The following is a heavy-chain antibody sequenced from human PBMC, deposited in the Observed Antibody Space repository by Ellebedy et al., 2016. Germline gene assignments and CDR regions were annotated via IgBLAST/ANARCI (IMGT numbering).Heavy chain of an antibody. J-gene: IGHJ4*02. CDR3: ARDSGRASHFRTCGDY. CDR2: ISTYDGNT. Sequence: ASVKVSCKASGYTFTSYGISWVRQAPGQGLEWMGWISTYDGNTNYAQNLQGRVTMTTDPSTGTVYMELRSLISDDTAVDYCARDSGRASHFRTCGDYWGQGTLVTVSS. V-gene: IGHV1-18*01. D-gene: IGHD1-14*01. CDR1: GYTFTSYG.